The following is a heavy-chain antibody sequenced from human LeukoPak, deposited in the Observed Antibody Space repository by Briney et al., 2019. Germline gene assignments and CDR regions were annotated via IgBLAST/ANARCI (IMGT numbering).Heavy chain of an antibody. V-gene: IGHV3-9*01. J-gene: IGHJ4*02. D-gene: IGHD3-3*01. Sequence: PGRSLRLSCAASGFTFDDYAMHWVRQAPGKGLEWVSGISWDSGFIGYADSVEGRFTISRDNAKNSLYLQMNSLRAEDTAVYYCARAGIRFLEWLLDYWGQGTLVTVSS. CDR3: ARAGIRFLEWLLDY. CDR2: ISWDSGFI. CDR1: GFTFDDYA.